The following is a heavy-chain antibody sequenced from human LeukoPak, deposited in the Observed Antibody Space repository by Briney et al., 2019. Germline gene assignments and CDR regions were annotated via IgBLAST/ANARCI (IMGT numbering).Heavy chain of an antibody. D-gene: IGHD2-21*02. CDR1: GFTVSSNY. J-gene: IGHJ4*02. V-gene: IGHV3-53*01. CDR2: IYSGGST. Sequence: GGSLRLSCAASGFTVSSNYMSWVRQAPGKGLEWVSVIYSGGSTYYADSVKGRFTISRDNSKNTLYLQMNSLRAEDTAVYYCARSVVVTANDYWGQGTLVTVSS. CDR3: ARSVVVTANDY.